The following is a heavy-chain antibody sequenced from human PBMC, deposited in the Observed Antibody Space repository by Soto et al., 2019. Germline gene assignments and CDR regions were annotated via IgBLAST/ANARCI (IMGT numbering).Heavy chain of an antibody. CDR3: ARDGGGSTYYNYALVV. D-gene: IGHD2-15*01. J-gene: IGHJ6*02. CDR1: GSTFTNYY. V-gene: IGHV1-46*01. Sequence: ASVKVPCKASGSTFTNYYIHWVRQAPGQGPEWIGIINASSGGTGYAQQFQGRVTMTRDTSTSTFYMELSSLRSEDTAVYYCARDGGGSTYYNYALVVWGQGTTVTVSS. CDR2: INASSGGT.